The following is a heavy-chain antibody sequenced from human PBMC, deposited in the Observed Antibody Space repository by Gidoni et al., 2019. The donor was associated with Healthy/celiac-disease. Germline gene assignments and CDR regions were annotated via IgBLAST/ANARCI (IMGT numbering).Heavy chain of an antibody. CDR3: AREAEWELLRGPFDY. Sequence: VQLVQSGAEVKKPGASVKVSCKASGYTFTGYYMHWVRQAPGQGLEWMGWINPNSGGTNYAQKFQGRVTMTRDTSISTAYMELSRLRSDDTAVYYWAREAEWELLRGPFDYWGQGTLVTVSS. V-gene: IGHV1-2*02. CDR1: GYTFTGYY. J-gene: IGHJ4*02. D-gene: IGHD1-26*01. CDR2: INPNSGGT.